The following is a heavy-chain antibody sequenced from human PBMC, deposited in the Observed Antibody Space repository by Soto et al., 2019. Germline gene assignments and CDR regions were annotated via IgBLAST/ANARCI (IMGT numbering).Heavy chain of an antibody. CDR1: CGSVISSSYY. D-gene: IGHD3-22*01. CDR2: VYYNGRT. J-gene: IGHJ4*02. V-gene: IGHV4-39*01. CDR3: ARLGEAYYYDSSGYYYYFDH. Sequence: SETMSPTCPVSCGSVISSSYYWGWVLQPPGKGLEWIGTVYYNGRTYYDPSLKSRVTISVDTSKNQFSLKLSSVTAADTAVYYCARLGEAYYYDSSGYYYYFDHWGQGTLVPVSS.